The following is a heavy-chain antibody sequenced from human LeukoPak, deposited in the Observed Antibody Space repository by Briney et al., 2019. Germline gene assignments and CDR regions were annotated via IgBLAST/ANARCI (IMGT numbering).Heavy chain of an antibody. J-gene: IGHJ4*02. D-gene: IGHD2-15*01. Sequence: ASVKVSCKASGYTFTNYAISWGRQAPGQGLEWMGWISAYNGNTNYAQKLQGRVTMTTDTSTSTVYMELRSLRSDDTAVYYCARDVGEGFCSGGSCSDYWGQGTLVTVSS. CDR1: GYTFTNYA. CDR3: ARDVGEGFCSGGSCSDY. CDR2: ISAYNGNT. V-gene: IGHV1-18*01.